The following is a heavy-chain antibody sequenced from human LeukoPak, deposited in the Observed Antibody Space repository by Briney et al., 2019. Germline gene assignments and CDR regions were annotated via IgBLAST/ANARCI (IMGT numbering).Heavy chain of an antibody. CDR1: GFTFSSYS. CDR3: ARDLEGYCSSTSCHQFDY. CDR2: IRSSSSTI. D-gene: IGHD2-2*01. Sequence: PGGSLRLSCAASGFTFSSYSMNWVRQAPGKGLEWVSYIRSSSSTIYYADSVKGRFTISRDNAKNSLYLQMNSLRAEDTAVYYCARDLEGYCSSTSCHQFDYWGQGTLVTVSS. J-gene: IGHJ4*02. V-gene: IGHV3-48*01.